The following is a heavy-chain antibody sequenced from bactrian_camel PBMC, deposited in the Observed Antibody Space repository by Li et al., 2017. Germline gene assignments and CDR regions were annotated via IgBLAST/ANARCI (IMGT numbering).Heavy chain of an antibody. CDR2: IHTAGSST. Sequence: HVQLVESGGGLVQPGGSLRLSCATSGFTFSNKWMHWVRQAPGKEREAVAAIHTAGSSTYYGDAVKGRFTVSQDKAKNTLYLQMNSLKPEDTAMYCCAAQLKVATKCVTTVATTTPEYYFGLWGQGTQVTVS. J-gene: IGHJ6*01. CDR3: AAQLKVATKCVTTVATTTPEYYFGL. D-gene: IGHD4*01. V-gene: IGHV3S1*01. CDR1: GFTFSNKW.